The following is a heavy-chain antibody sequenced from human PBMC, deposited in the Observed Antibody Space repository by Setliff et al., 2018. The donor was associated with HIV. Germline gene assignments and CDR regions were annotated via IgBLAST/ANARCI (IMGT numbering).Heavy chain of an antibody. V-gene: IGHV3-11*05. D-gene: IGHD2-21*02. CDR2: ISSSSSYT. CDR3: ARDVKAYCGGDCYYALDI. Sequence: GGSLRLSCAASGFTFSDSYMSWIRQAPGKGLEWVSYISSSSSYTNYADSVKGRFTISRDNAKNSLYLQMNSLRAEDTAVYYCARDVKAYCGGDCYYALDIWGQGTMVTVSS. J-gene: IGHJ3*02. CDR1: GFTFSDSY.